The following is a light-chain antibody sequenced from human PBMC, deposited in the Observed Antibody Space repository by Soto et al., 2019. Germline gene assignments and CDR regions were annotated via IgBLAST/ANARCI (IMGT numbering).Light chain of an antibody. CDR2: AAS. V-gene: IGKV1-9*01. CDR1: QGISSY. J-gene: IGKJ4*01. CDR3: QQLNSYPVT. Sequence: DIQLTQSPSFLSASVGDRVTITCRASQGISSYLAWYQQKPGKAPKLLIYAASTLQSGAASRFSGSGSGTEFTLTISSLQPEDFATYYCQQLNSYPVTFGGGTKVEIK.